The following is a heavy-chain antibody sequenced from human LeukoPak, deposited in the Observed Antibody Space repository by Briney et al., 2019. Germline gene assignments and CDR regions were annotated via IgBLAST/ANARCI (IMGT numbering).Heavy chain of an antibody. J-gene: IGHJ4*02. V-gene: IGHV3-7*05. Sequence: GGSLRLSCAASGFSFSAYWMSWVRQAPGKGLEWMANIKVDGTEKYYVDSVKGRFTISRDNAKNSLSLQMSGLRAEDTAVYYCARDWNGSGTAFDHWGQGTLVTVSS. D-gene: IGHD1-1*01. CDR1: GFSFSAYW. CDR2: IKVDGTEK. CDR3: ARDWNGSGTAFDH.